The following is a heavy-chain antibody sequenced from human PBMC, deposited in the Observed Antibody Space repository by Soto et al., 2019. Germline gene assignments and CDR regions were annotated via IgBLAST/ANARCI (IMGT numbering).Heavy chain of an antibody. D-gene: IGHD2-8*01. V-gene: IGHV2-5*02. CDR2: IYWDDDK. CDR3: AQRLRDYGVGRERANYFGP. CDR1: GFSLSTTGVG. Sequence: QITLKESGPTLVRPTQTLTLTCTFSGFSLSTTGVGVGWIRQPPGKALEWLALIYWDDDKRYSPSLKSRLTSSXDXPKNVVLLTMTHMDPVDTATYYFAQRLRDYGVGRERANYFGPWGQGTLVTVSS. J-gene: IGHJ5*02.